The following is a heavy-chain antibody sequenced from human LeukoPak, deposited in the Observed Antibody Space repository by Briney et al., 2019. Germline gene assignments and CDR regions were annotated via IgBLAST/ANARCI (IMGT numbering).Heavy chain of an antibody. D-gene: IGHD6-13*01. CDR1: CYSISSGYY. CDR3: ARVGSTAAGYPFDY. CDR2: IYHSGST. J-gene: IGHJ4*02. V-gene: IGHV4-38-2*02. Sequence: PSETLSLTCTVSCYSISSGYYWGWIRQPPGKGLEWIGSIYHSGSTYYNPSLKSRVTISVDTSKNQFSLKLSSVTAADTAVYYCARVGSTAAGYPFDYWGQGTLVTVSS.